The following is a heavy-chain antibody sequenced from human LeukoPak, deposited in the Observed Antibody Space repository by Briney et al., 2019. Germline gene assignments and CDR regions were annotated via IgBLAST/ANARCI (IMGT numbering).Heavy chain of an antibody. V-gene: IGHV2-70*01. J-gene: IGHJ4*02. CDR2: IDWDDDK. CDR1: GFSLSTSGMC. D-gene: IGHD3-22*01. Sequence: SGPTLVNPTQTLTLTCTFSGFSLSTSGMCVSWIRQPPGKALEWLALIDWDDDKYYSTSLKTRLTISKDTSKNQVVLTMTNMDPVDTATYYCARIRSCYYDSSGPIDYWGQGTLDTVSS. CDR3: ARIRSCYYDSSGPIDY.